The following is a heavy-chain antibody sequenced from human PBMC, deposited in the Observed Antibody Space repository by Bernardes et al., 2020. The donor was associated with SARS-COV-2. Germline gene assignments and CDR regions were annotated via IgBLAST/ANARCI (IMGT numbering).Heavy chain of an antibody. V-gene: IGHV3-9*01. J-gene: IGHJ4*02. CDR2: ISWNSGSI. CDR1: GFTFDDYA. Sequence: GGSLRLSCAASGFTFDDYAMHWVRQAPGKGLEWVSGISWNSGSIGYADSVKGRFTISRDNAKNSLYLQMNSLRAEDTALYYCAKDRIAVAEGTFDYWGQGTLVTVSS. CDR3: AKDRIAVAEGTFDY. D-gene: IGHD6-19*01.